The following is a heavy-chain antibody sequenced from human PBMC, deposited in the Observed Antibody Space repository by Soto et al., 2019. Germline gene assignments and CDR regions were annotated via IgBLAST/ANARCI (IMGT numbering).Heavy chain of an antibody. J-gene: IGHJ4*02. V-gene: IGHV1-18*04. CDR3: ARDTYYDSSGPYGFDY. CDR1: GYTFTSYG. D-gene: IGHD3-22*01. CDR2: ISAYNGNT. Sequence: EASVKVSCKASGYTFTSYGISWVRQAPGQGLEWMGWISAYNGNTNYAQKLQGRVTMTTDTSTSTAYMELRSLRSDDTAVYYCARDTYYDSSGPYGFDYWGQGTLVTVSS.